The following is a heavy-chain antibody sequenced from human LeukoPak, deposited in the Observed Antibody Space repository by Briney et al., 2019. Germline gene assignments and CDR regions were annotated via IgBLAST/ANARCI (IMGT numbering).Heavy chain of an antibody. V-gene: IGHV3-33*01. CDR1: GFTFRNYG. CDR2: IWYDGSNK. Sequence: GGSLRLSCAASGFTFRNYGMYWVRQAPGKGLEWVAVIWYDGSNKYYADSVKGRFTISRDNPKNTLYLEMNSLRVEDTAVYYCASYRGNPAWALDYWGQGTLVTVSS. CDR3: ASYRGNPAWALDY. J-gene: IGHJ4*02. D-gene: IGHD4-23*01.